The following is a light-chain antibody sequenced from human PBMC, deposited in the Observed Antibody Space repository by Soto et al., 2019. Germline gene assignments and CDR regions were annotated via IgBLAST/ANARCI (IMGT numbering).Light chain of an antibody. CDR2: GAS. CDR1: QSVSSSY. Sequence: EIVLTQSPGTLSLSPGERATLSCRASQSVSSSYLAWYQQKPGQAPRLLIYGASSRATGIPDRFSGSGSGTDFTLTISRLEPEDFAVYYCQQYGRSPPLTFGQGIRLEIK. J-gene: IGKJ5*01. CDR3: QQYGRSPPLT. V-gene: IGKV3-20*01.